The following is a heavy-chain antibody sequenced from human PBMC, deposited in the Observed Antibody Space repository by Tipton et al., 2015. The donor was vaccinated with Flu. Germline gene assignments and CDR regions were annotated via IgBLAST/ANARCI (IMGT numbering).Heavy chain of an antibody. CDR3: AKWVRFYDSDGYYFLDS. CDR2: IPGSGDST. Sequence: SLRLSCAASGFSFSTYAKTWVRQAPGRGLEWISTIPGSGDSTHYADSVKGRFTISRDNSKNMVFLQMNNLRVDDTAVYFCAKWVRFYDSDGYYFLDSWGQGTLVTVSS. D-gene: IGHD3-22*01. J-gene: IGHJ4*02. CDR1: GFSFSTYA. V-gene: IGHV3-23*01.